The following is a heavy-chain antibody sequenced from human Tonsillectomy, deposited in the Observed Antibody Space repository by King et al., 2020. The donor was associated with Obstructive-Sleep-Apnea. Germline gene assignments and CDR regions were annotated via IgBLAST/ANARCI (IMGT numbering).Heavy chain of an antibody. J-gene: IGHJ2*01. CDR1: GGSISSYY. V-gene: IGHV4-59*01. CDR3: ARSGGYFDL. CDR2: IYYSGTI. Sequence: QLQESGPGLVKPSETLSLTCTVSGGSISSYYWSWIRQPQGKRMEWIGYIYYSGTINYNPSLKSRVTISLDTSKNQFSLKLSSVTAADTAVYYCARSGGYFDLWGRGTLVTVSS.